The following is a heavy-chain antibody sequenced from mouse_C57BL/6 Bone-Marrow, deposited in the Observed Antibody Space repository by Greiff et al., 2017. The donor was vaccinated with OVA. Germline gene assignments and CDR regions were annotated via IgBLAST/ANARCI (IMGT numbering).Heavy chain of an antibody. CDR2: IYPGNSDT. Sequence: EVQLQQSGTVLARPGASVKMSCKTSGYTFTSYWMHWVKQRPGQGLEWIGAIYPGNSDTSYNQKFKGKAKLTAVTSASTAYMELSSLINEDSAVYYCTFFITTVDWYFDVWGTGTTVTVSS. J-gene: IGHJ1*03. CDR3: TFFITTVDWYFDV. D-gene: IGHD1-1*01. V-gene: IGHV1-5*01. CDR1: GYTFTSYW.